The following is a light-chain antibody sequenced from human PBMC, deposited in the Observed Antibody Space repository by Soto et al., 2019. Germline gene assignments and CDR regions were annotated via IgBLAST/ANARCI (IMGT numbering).Light chain of an antibody. Sequence: EIVMTQSPATLSVSPGERATLSCRASQSVSSNLAWYQQKPCQAPRLLIYGASTRATGIPARFSGSGSGTEFTLTISRLEPEDFAVYYCQQYGRSATFTFGPGTKVDIK. CDR1: QSVSSN. J-gene: IGKJ3*01. V-gene: IGKV3-15*01. CDR3: QQYGRSATFT. CDR2: GAS.